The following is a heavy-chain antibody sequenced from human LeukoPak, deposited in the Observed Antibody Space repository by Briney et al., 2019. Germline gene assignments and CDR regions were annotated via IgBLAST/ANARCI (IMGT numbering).Heavy chain of an antibody. J-gene: IGHJ4*02. V-gene: IGHV4-38-2*02. CDR2: IYHSGST. CDR1: GYSLSSGYY. D-gene: IGHD3-22*01. CDR3: ARVSTSSGYYAPFDY. Sequence: SETLSLTCTVSGYSLSSGYYWGWIRQPPGKGLEWIGSIYHSGSTYYNPSLKSRVTISVDTSKNQFSLKLSSVTAADTAVYYCARVSTSSGYYAPFDYWGQGTLVTVSS.